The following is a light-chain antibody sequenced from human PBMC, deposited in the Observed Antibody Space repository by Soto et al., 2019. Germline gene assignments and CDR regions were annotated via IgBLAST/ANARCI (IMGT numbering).Light chain of an antibody. V-gene: IGKV1-9*01. CDR2: AAS. CDR1: QGISSF. Sequence: IQLTQSPSSLSASVGDRVTITCRASQGISSFLAWYQQKPGKAPNLLIYAASTLQTGVPSRFSGGGSGTDFTLTIDNLQPEDVATCYFQQVDASPSTFGGGNKVE. CDR3: QQVDASPST. J-gene: IGKJ4*01.